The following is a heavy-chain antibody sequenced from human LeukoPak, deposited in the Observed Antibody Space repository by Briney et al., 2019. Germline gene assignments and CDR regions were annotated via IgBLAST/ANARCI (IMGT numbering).Heavy chain of an antibody. D-gene: IGHD7-27*01. CDR1: GFTFSSYA. V-gene: IGHV3-23*01. CDR3: ARKWGRSFDH. CDR2: ISGSGGST. J-gene: IGHJ4*02. Sequence: GGSLRLSCAASGFTFSSYAMSWVRQAPGKGLEWVSAISGSGGSTYYADSVKGRFTISRDNSKNTLYLQMNSLRAEDTAVYYRARKWGRSFDHWPQETLHTVSS.